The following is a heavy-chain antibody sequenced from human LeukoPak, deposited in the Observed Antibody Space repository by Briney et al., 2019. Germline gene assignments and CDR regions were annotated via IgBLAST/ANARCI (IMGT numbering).Heavy chain of an antibody. CDR3: VSFYETY. D-gene: IGHD2/OR15-2a*01. Sequence: GGSLRLSCAASGNYWMHWARQAPGKGLVWVSHINSDGSWTSYADSVKGRFTISKDNAKNTVYLQMNSLRAEDTAVYYCVSFYETYWGRGTLVTVSS. CDR1: GNYW. V-gene: IGHV3-74*01. J-gene: IGHJ4*02. CDR2: INSDGSWT.